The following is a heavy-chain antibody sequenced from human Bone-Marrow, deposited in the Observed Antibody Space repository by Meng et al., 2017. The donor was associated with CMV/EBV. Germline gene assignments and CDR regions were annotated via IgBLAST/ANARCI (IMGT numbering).Heavy chain of an antibody. J-gene: IGHJ5*02. CDR3: ARDLHDYGDYWP. CDR2: ISYDGSNK. D-gene: IGHD4-17*01. CDR1: GFTFSSYA. Sequence: GGSLRLSCAASGFTFSSYAMHWVRQAPGKGLEWVAVISYDGSNKYYADSVKGRFTISRDNSKNTLYLQMNSLRAEDTAVYYCARDLHDYGDYWPWGQGTLVTVSS. V-gene: IGHV3-30*04.